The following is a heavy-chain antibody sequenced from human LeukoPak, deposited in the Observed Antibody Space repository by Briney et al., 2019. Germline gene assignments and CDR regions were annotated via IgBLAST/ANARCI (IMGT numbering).Heavy chain of an antibody. Sequence: GASVKVSCKASGYTFTSYGVRWVRQAPGQELDWMGWISAYNGNTNYAQKLQGRVTMTTDTSTSTAYMELRSLRSDDTAVYYCARDRYCSGGSCYSAVDYWGQGTLVTVSS. CDR2: ISAYNGNT. V-gene: IGHV1-18*01. CDR1: GYTFTSYG. CDR3: ARDRYCSGGSCYSAVDY. D-gene: IGHD2-15*01. J-gene: IGHJ4*02.